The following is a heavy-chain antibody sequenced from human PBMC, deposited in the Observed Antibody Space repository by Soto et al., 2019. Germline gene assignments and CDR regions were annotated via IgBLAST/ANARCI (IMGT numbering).Heavy chain of an antibody. CDR2: ISSSSSYI. J-gene: IGHJ3*02. Sequence: EVQLVESGGGLVKPGGSLRLSCAASGFTFSSYSMNWVRQAPGKGLEWVSSISSSSSYIYYADSVKGRFTISRDNAKNSLYLQMNSLRAEDTAVYYCASQWGSNSGSYTDDAFDIWGQGTMVTVSS. V-gene: IGHV3-21*01. CDR1: GFTFSSYS. CDR3: ASQWGSNSGSYTDDAFDI. D-gene: IGHD1-26*01.